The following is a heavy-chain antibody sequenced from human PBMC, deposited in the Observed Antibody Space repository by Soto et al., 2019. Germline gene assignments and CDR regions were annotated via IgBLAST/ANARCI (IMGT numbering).Heavy chain of an antibody. CDR3: AKTRGDYGGNSVSYFDY. Sequence: GGSLRLSCAASGFTFSSYGMHWVRQAPGKGLEWVAVISYDGSNKYYADSVKGRFTISRDNSKNTLYLQMNSLRAEDTAVYYCAKTRGDYGGNSVSYFDYWGQGTLVTVSS. CDR1: GFTFSSYG. D-gene: IGHD4-17*01. V-gene: IGHV3-30*18. J-gene: IGHJ4*02. CDR2: ISYDGSNK.